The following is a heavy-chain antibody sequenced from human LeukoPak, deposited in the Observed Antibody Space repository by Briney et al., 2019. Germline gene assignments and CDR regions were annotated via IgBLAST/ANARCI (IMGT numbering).Heavy chain of an antibody. CDR2: LDPEDGET. CDR3: ATGWATGSSWSFDY. CDR1: GYTLTELS. Sequence: ASVKVSCKVSGYTLTELSMHWVRQAPGKGLEWMGGLDPEDGETIYAQKFQGGVTMTGDTSTDTAYMELSSLRSEDTAVYYCATGWATGSSWSFDYWGQGTLVAVSS. J-gene: IGHJ4*02. D-gene: IGHD6-13*01. V-gene: IGHV1-24*01.